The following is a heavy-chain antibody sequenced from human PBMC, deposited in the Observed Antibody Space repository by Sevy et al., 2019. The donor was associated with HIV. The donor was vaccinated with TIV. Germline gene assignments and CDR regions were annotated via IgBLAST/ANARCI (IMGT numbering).Heavy chain of an antibody. CDR1: GASITNNSYY. CDR2: VYYSGTT. J-gene: IGHJ4*02. Sequence: SETLSLTCTVSGASITNNSYYWDWIRQPPGKGLAWIGSVYYSGTTYYSSSLKSRVTISVDMSKNQFSLTVRSVTAADTAVYYCARRRRGDYDYWGQGTLVTVSS. D-gene: IGHD2-15*01. CDR3: ARRRRGDYDY. V-gene: IGHV4-39*01.